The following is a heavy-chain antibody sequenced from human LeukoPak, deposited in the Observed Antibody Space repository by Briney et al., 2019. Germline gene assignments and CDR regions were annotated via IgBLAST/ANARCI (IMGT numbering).Heavy chain of an antibody. CDR3: ARGYDYDSSGYQHDAFDI. V-gene: IGHV4-59*01. Sequence: SETLSLTCTVSGGSISSYYWSWIRQPPGKGLEWIGYIYYSGSTNYNPSLKSRVTISVDTSKNQFSLKLSSVTAADTAVYYCARGYDYDSSGYQHDAFDIWGQGTMVTVSS. CDR2: IYYSGST. J-gene: IGHJ3*02. D-gene: IGHD3-22*01. CDR1: GGSISSYY.